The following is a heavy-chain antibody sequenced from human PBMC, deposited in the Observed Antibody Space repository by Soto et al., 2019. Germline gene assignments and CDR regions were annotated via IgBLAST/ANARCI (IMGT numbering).Heavy chain of an antibody. J-gene: IGHJ4*02. CDR2: IYYSGST. CDR1: GGSISSGGYY. Sequence: SETLSLTCTVSGGSISSGGYYWSWIRQHPGKGLEWIGYIYYSGSTYYNPSLKSRVTISVDTSKNQFSLKLSSVTAADTAVYCCARAGISMLTLDYWGQGTLVTVSS. V-gene: IGHV4-31*03. D-gene: IGHD2-8*01. CDR3: ARAGISMLTLDY.